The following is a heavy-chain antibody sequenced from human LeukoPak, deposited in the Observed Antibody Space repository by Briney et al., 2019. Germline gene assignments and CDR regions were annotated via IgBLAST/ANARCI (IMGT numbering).Heavy chain of an antibody. CDR1: GGTFNNSA. D-gene: IGHD1-26*01. Sequence: SVKVSCKTSGGTFNNSAISWVRQAPGQGLEWLGGIMPLFGTAGYAQKFQGRVTITKDESTRTVYLELTSLTSDDTAVYYCARQEGVGATRGVTDYWGQGTLVTVSS. CDR2: IMPLFGTA. J-gene: IGHJ4*02. V-gene: IGHV1-69*05. CDR3: ARQEGVGATRGVTDY.